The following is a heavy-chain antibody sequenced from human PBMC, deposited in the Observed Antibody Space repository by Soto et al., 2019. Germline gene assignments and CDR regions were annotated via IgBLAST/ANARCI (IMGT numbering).Heavy chain of an antibody. V-gene: IGHV3-30*18. CDR1: GFTFSSTG. CDR2: ISHDGGNK. CDR3: AKDWGMAVAAH. J-gene: IGHJ4*02. Sequence: QVQLVESGGGVVQPGGALRLSCAASGFTFSSTGMHWVRQAPGKGLEWVAVISHDGGNKYYGDSVKGRFTISRDNSKNTLYLQMNSLRADDTAVYYCAKDWGMAVAAHWGQGTLVTVSS. D-gene: IGHD6-19*01.